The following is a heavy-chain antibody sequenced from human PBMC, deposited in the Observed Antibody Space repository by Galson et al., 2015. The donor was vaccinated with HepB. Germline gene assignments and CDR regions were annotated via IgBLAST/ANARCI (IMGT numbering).Heavy chain of an antibody. D-gene: IGHD3-3*01. CDR2: IKQDGSEK. CDR1: AFTLNSYW. V-gene: IGHV3-7*03. CDR3: ARVGYYDFWSGCWDALDI. J-gene: IGHJ3*02. Sequence: SLRLSCAASAFTLNSYWMSWVRQAPGKGLEWVANIKQDGSEKYYVDSMKGRFTISRDNAKNSLYLQMNSLRGEDTAVYHCARVGYYDFWSGCWDALDIWGQGTVVTVSS.